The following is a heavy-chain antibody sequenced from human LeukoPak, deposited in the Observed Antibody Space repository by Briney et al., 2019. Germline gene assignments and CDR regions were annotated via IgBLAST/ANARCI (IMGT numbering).Heavy chain of an antibody. V-gene: IGHV3-23*01. CDR2: VSGSGGSA. Sequence: GGSLRLSCAASGFTFSSYAMSWVRQAPGKGLEWVSAVSGSGGSAYYADSVKGRFTISRDNSKNTLCLQMNSLRAEDTAVYYCARNLYYYDSSGYYYYWGQGTLVTVSS. D-gene: IGHD3-22*01. CDR3: ARNLYYYDSSGYYYY. CDR1: GFTFSSYA. J-gene: IGHJ4*02.